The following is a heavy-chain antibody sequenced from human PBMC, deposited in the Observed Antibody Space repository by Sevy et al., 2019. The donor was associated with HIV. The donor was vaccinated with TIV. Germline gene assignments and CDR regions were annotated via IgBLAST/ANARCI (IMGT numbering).Heavy chain of an antibody. J-gene: IGHJ6*02. V-gene: IGHV1-18*01. CDR3: ALYLSGYSYDKYDMDA. CDR2: ISAYNGNT. CDR1: GYTFTSYG. D-gene: IGHD5-18*01. Sequence: ASVKVSCKASGYTFTSYGISWVRQAPGQGLEWMGWISAYNGNTNYAQKLQGRVTMTTDTSTSTAYMELRLLRSDDTAVYYCALYLSGYSYDKYDMDAWGQGTTVTVSS.